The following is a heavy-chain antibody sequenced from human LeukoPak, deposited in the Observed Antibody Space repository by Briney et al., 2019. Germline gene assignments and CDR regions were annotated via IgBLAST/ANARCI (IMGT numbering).Heavy chain of an antibody. CDR2: IYYSGST. J-gene: IGHJ4*02. V-gene: IGHV4-39*01. CDR3: ARQSLEYGGISAY. CDR1: GDSISSSSYY. D-gene: IGHD4-23*01. Sequence: PSETLSLTCTVSGDSISSSSYYWGWIRQPPGKGLEWIGSIYYSGSTYYNPSLKSRVTISVDTSKNKFSLKLSSVTAADTAVYYCARQSLEYGGISAYCGPRTLVTVSS.